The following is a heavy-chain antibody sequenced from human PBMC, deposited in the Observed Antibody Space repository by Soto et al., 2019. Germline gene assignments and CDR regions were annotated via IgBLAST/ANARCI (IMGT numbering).Heavy chain of an antibody. CDR3: AREYPYYDFWSGYSRDYYYYGMDV. CDR1: GGSISSYY. D-gene: IGHD3-3*01. J-gene: IGHJ6*02. CDR2: IYYSGST. V-gene: IGHV4-59*01. Sequence: SETLSLTCTVSGGSISSYYWSWIRQPPGKGLEWIGYIYYSGSTNYNPSLKSRVTISVDTSKNQFSLKLSSVTAADTAVYYCAREYPYYDFWSGYSRDYYYYGMDVWGQGTTVTAP.